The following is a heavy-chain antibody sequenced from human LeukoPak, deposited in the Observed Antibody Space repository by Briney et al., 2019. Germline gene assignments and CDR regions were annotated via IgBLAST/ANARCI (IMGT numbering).Heavy chain of an antibody. Sequence: GRSLGLSCAASGFTFSSYGMHWVRQAPGKGLEWVAVIWYDGSNKYYADSVKGRFTISRDNSKNTLYLQMNSLRAEDTAVYYCAKKFPGTVAAGPDHWGQGTLVTVSS. D-gene: IGHD6-13*01. CDR1: GFTFSSYG. V-gene: IGHV3-33*06. J-gene: IGHJ4*02. CDR2: IWYDGSNK. CDR3: AKKFPGTVAAGPDH.